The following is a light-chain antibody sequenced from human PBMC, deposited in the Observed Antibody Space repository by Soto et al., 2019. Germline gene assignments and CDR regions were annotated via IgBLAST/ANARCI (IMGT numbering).Light chain of an antibody. CDR1: SSDVGGYNY. CDR2: EVS. J-gene: IGLJ2*01. CDR3: SSDAGSNTVV. V-gene: IGLV2-8*01. Sequence: QSALTQPPSASGSPGQSVTISCTGTSSDVGGYNYVSWYQQHPGKAPKVMIYEVSKRPSGVPDRFSGSKSGNTAYLTVSGLQAEDEADYYCSSDAGSNTVVFGGGTKVTDL.